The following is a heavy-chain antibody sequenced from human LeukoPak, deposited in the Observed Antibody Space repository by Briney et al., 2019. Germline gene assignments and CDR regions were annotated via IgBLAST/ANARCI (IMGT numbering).Heavy chain of an antibody. J-gene: IGHJ6*03. CDR2: ISGSGGST. CDR3: AKVDSSGFRRLRDYMDV. V-gene: IGHV3-23*01. CDR1: GFTFSSYA. D-gene: IGHD6-19*01. Sequence: GGSLRLSCAASGFTFSSYAMSWVRQAPGKGLEWVSAISGSGGSTYYADSVKGRFTISRDNSKNTLYLQMNSLRAEDTAVYYCAKVDSSGFRRLRDYMDVWGKGTTVTVSS.